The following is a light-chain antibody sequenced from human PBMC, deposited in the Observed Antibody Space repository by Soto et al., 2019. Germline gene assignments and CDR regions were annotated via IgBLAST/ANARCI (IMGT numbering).Light chain of an antibody. CDR1: SSDVGGYNY. V-gene: IGLV2-14*01. Sequence: QSALTQPASVSGSPGQSITISCTGTSSDVGGYNYVSWSQQHPGKAPKLIIYEVSNRPSGVSNRFSGSKSGNTAFLTISGLQAEDEADYYCSSYTTTDTYVFGTGTKVTVL. J-gene: IGLJ1*01. CDR2: EVS. CDR3: SSYTTTDTYV.